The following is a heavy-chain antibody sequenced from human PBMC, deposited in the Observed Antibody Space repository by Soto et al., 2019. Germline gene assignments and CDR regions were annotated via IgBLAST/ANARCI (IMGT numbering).Heavy chain of an antibody. V-gene: IGHV3-30*18. Sequence: PGGSLRLSCAASGFTFSSYGMHWVRQAPGKGLEWVAVISYDGSNKYYADSVKGRFTISRDNPKNTLYLQMNSLRAEDTAVYYCAKEAAAYCGGDCYSYFDYWGQGTLVTVSS. CDR3: AKEAAAYCGGDCYSYFDY. J-gene: IGHJ4*02. D-gene: IGHD2-21*02. CDR1: GFTFSSYG. CDR2: ISYDGSNK.